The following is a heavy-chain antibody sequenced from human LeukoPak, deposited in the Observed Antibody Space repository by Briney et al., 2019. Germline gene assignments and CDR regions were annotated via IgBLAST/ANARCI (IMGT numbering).Heavy chain of an antibody. CDR3: ARLQYSSTRVGYYGMDV. D-gene: IGHD2-2*01. V-gene: IGHV4-59*12. Sequence: SETLSLTCTVYGRSISSYYWRSIRQPPGKGLGWFGYIYHSGRTYYNPPLKSRVTISVDRSKNQFSLKLSSVTAADTAVYYCARLQYSSTRVGYYGMDVWGQGTTVTVSS. J-gene: IGHJ6*02. CDR1: GRSISSYY. CDR2: IYHSGRT.